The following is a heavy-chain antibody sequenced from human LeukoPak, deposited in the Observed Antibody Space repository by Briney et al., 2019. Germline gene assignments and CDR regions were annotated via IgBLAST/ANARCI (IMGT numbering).Heavy chain of an antibody. V-gene: IGHV3-15*01. CDR2: IKSKTDGGTT. CDR1: GFSFTNAW. J-gene: IGHJ4*02. CDR3: ARDFGSRQYSSSWYFDY. Sequence: GGSLRLSCAASGFSFTNAWMSWVRQAPGKGLEWVGRIKSKTDGGTTDYAAPVKGRFTISRGDSENTLYLQMNSLKAEDTAVYYCARDFGSRQYSSSWYFDYWGQGTLVTVSS. D-gene: IGHD6-13*01.